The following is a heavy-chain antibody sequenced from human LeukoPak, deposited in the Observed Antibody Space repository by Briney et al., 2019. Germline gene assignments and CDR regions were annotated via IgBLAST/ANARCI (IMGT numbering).Heavy chain of an antibody. CDR2: INPNSGGT. D-gene: IGHD6-13*01. Sequence: ASVKVSCKASGYTFTGYYMHWVRQAPGQGLEWMGRINPNSGGTNYAQKFQGRVTMTRDTSISTAYMELSRLRSDDTAVYYCARGRAAADGWFDPWGQGTLVTVSS. CDR1: GYTFTGYY. V-gene: IGHV1-2*06. J-gene: IGHJ5*02. CDR3: ARGRAAADGWFDP.